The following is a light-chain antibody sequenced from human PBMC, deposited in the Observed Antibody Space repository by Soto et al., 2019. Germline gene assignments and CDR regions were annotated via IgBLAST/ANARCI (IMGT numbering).Light chain of an antibody. Sequence: DIQMTQSPSSLSASVGDRVTITCRASQSIGTYLHWYQQKPGKAPKLLIYAASTLQSGVPSRFSGSGSGTDFTLTMNSLQPEDFATYYCQQGYGTPWTFGQGTKVEIK. CDR3: QQGYGTPWT. CDR2: AAS. CDR1: QSIGTY. J-gene: IGKJ1*01. V-gene: IGKV1-39*01.